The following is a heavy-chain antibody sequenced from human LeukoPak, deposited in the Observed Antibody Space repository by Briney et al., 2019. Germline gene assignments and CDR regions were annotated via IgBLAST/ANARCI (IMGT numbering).Heavy chain of an antibody. V-gene: IGHV4-38-2*02. J-gene: IGHJ5*02. Sequence: SETLSLTCTVSGYSINSGYYWGWIRQPPGKGLEWIGSIYHSGNTYYNPSLKSRVTISVDTSKNQFSLKLSSVTAADTAVYYCASFPPMGVVVPAAIQNWFDPWGQGTLVTVSS. D-gene: IGHD2-2*02. CDR1: GYSINSGYY. CDR3: ASFPPMGVVVPAAIQNWFDP. CDR2: IYHSGNT.